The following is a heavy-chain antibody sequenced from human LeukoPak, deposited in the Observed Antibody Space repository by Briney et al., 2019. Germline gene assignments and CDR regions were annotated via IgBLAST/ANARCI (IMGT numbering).Heavy chain of an antibody. CDR2: ISGSGGST. Sequence: PGGSLRLSCAASGFTFSSYAMSWVRQAPGKGLEWVSAISGSGGSTYYADSVKGRVTISRGNSKNTLYLQMNSLRAEDTAVYYCAKDVRGVATITLDYWGQGTLVSVSS. J-gene: IGHJ4*02. V-gene: IGHV3-23*01. CDR3: AKDVRGVATITLDY. D-gene: IGHD5-12*01. CDR1: GFTFSSYA.